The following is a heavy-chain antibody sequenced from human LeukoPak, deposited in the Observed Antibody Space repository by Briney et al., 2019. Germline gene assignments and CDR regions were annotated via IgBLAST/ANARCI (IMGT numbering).Heavy chain of an antibody. Sequence: SETLSLTCAVYGGSFSGYYWSWIRQPPGKGLEWIGEINHSGSTNYNPSLKSRVTISVDTSKNQFSLKLSSVTAADTAVYYCARGYRGTHPYYDSSGYYLSFYWYFDLWGRGTLVTVSS. CDR3: ARGYRGTHPYYDSSGYYLSFYWYFDL. CDR1: GGSFSGYY. J-gene: IGHJ2*01. V-gene: IGHV4-34*01. CDR2: INHSGST. D-gene: IGHD3-22*01.